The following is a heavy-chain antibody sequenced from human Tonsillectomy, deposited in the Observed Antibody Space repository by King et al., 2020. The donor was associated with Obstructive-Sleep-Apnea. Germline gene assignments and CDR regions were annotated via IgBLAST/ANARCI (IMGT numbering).Heavy chain of an antibody. V-gene: IGHV4-30-4*01. CDR3: ASEVTPTVTRTDAFDI. CDR1: GGSISSGDYY. D-gene: IGHD4-17*01. J-gene: IGHJ3*02. CDR2: IYYSGST. Sequence: QLQESGPGLVKPSQTLSLTCTVSGGSISSGDYYWSWIRQPPGKGLEWIGYIYYSGSTYYNPSLKSRVTISVDTSKNQFSLKLSSVTAADTAVYYCASEVTPTVTRTDAFDIWGQGTMVTVSS.